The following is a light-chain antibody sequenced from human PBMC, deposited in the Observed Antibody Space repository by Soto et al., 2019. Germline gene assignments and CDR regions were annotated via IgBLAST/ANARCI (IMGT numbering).Light chain of an antibody. CDR2: EVT. V-gene: IGLV2-23*02. CDR3: CSFADFTYV. CDR1: SSDIGSYDL. Sequence: LTQPASVSGSPGQSITISCTGTSSDIGSYDLVSWYQQHPGTAPKLIIYEVTKRPSGVSTRFSGSKSGNTASLTISGLQAVDEADYYCCSFADFTYVFGTGTKVTVL. J-gene: IGLJ1*01.